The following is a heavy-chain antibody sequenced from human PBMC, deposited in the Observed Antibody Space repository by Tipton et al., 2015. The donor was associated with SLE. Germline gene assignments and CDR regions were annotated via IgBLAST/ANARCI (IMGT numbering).Heavy chain of an antibody. CDR3: ARDVLRTGEFDY. CDR2: ISSSGSTI. J-gene: IGHJ4*02. D-gene: IGHD7-27*01. V-gene: IGHV3-48*03. Sequence: SLRLSCAASGFTFSTYEVNWVRQAPGKGLEWVSYISSSGSTIFNADSVKGRLTISRDNAKNPLYLQMNSLRGEDTAVYYCARDVLRTGEFDYWGQGNLVTVSS. CDR1: GFTFSTYE.